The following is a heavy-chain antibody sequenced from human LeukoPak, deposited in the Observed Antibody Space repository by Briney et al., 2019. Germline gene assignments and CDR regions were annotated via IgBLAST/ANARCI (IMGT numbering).Heavy chain of an antibody. Sequence: SETLSLTCTVSGGSISSSSYYWGWIRQPPGKGLEWIGSIYYSGSTYYNPSLKSRVTISVDTSKNQFSLKLSSVTAADTAVYYCARRRGDYVWGSYRYLPDYWGQGTLVTVSS. CDR1: GGSISSSSYY. J-gene: IGHJ4*02. V-gene: IGHV4-39*01. D-gene: IGHD3-16*02. CDR2: IYYSGST. CDR3: ARRRGDYVWGSYRYLPDY.